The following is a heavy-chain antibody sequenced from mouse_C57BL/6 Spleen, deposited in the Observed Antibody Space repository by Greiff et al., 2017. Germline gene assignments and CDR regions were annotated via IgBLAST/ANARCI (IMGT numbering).Heavy chain of an antibody. CDR2: ISSGRSTI. CDR3: ARRFYGSSHWYFDV. D-gene: IGHD1-1*01. Sequence: EVKLMESGGGLVKPGGSLKLSCAASGFTFSDYGMHWVRQAPEKGLEWVAYISSGRSTIYYADTVKGRFTISRDNAKNTLFLQMTSLRSEDTAMYYCARRFYGSSHWYFDVWGTGTTVTVSS. J-gene: IGHJ1*03. CDR1: GFTFSDYG. V-gene: IGHV5-17*01.